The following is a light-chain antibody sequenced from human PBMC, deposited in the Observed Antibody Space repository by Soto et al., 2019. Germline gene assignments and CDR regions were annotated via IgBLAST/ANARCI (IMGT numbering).Light chain of an antibody. J-gene: IGKJ1*01. CDR3: LQDYNYPPWT. Sequence: AIQMTQSPSSLSASVGDRVTITCRASQGIRNDLGWYQQKPGKATKLLIYAASSLQSGVPPRFSGSGSGTDFTLTISSLQPEDFATYYCLQDYNYPPWTFGQGTKVEIK. CDR2: AAS. V-gene: IGKV1-6*01. CDR1: QGIRND.